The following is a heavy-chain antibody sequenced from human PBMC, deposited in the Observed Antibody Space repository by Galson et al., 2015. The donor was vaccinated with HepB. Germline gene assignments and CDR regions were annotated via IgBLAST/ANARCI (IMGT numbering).Heavy chain of an antibody. CDR2: ISGSGGST. Sequence: SLRLSCAASGFTFSSYAMSWVRQAPGQGLEWVSAISGSGGSTYYADSVKGRFTISRDNSKNTLYLQMNSLRAEDTAVYYCAKGKGGFFWELLSGGWFDPWGQGTLVTVSS. CDR1: GFTFSSYA. CDR3: AKGKGGFFWELLSGGWFDP. J-gene: IGHJ5*02. V-gene: IGHV3-23*01. D-gene: IGHD1-26*01.